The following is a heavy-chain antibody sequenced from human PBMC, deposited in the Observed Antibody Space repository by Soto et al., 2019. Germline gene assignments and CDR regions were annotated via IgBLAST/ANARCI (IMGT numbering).Heavy chain of an antibody. CDR2: ISGSGGST. D-gene: IGHD2-15*01. V-gene: IGHV3-23*01. CDR1: GFPFSSYV. Sequence: GSLRLSCAASGFPFSSYVMRWVRQAPGKGLEWVSSISGSGGSTYYTDSVKGRFTISRDNSKNTLYLQMNSLRAEDTAVYFCARGYCSGDTCYHIDYWGQGTLVTVSS. CDR3: ARGYCSGDTCYHIDY. J-gene: IGHJ4*02.